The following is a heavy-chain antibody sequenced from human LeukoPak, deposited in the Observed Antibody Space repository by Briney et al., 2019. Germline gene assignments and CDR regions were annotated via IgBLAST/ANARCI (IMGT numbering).Heavy chain of an antibody. J-gene: IGHJ4*02. Sequence: GGSLRLSCAASGFTFNTYGMHWVRQSPGKGLEWVAVLWYDGTNKNYAESVKGRFIISRDNPKNTLYLQMNSLRTEDTAVYYCATGAGSKPFDYWGQGTLVTVSS. D-gene: IGHD3-10*01. V-gene: IGHV3-33*01. CDR1: GFTFNTYG. CDR2: LWYDGTNK. CDR3: ATGAGSKPFDY.